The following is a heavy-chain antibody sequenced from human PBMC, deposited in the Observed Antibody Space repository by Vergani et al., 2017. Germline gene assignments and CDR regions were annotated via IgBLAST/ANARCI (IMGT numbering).Heavy chain of an antibody. J-gene: IGHJ6*02. Sequence: QVQLQESGPGLVKPSQTLTLTCSVSGGYISSYYWSWIRQPPGKGLEWIGYIYYSGSTNYNPSLKSLVTISVDTSKNQFSLKLSSVTATDTAVYYCAIDRYDILGYYYYGMDVWGQXP. CDR3: AIDRYDILGYYYYGMDV. CDR2: IYYSGST. D-gene: IGHD3-9*01. V-gene: IGHV4-59*01. CDR1: GGYISSYY.